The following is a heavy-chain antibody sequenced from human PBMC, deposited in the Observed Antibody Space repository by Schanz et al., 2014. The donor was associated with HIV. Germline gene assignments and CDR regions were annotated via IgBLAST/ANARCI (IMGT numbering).Heavy chain of an antibody. V-gene: IGHV3-33*05. D-gene: IGHD3-10*01. Sequence: QVQLVESGGGVVQPGRSLRLSCAASGFTFNSYGMHWVRQAPGKGLEWVALIPYDGNNDFYADSVKGRFTISRDNSKNTMFLQMNSLRVEDTAIYYCAKIRGTRGAYDGMDVWGHGTVVTVSS. CDR1: GFTFNSYG. CDR2: IPYDGNND. J-gene: IGHJ3*01. CDR3: AKIRGTRGAYDGMDV.